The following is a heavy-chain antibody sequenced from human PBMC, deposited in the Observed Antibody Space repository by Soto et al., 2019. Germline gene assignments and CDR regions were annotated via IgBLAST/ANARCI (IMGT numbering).Heavy chain of an antibody. Sequence: SETLSLTCTVSGGSISSYYWSWIRQPPGKGLEWIGYIYYSGSTNYNPSLKSRVTISVDTSKNQFSLKLSSVTAADTAVYYCARESFCDGVGFHGFVYWGQGFLVLVSS. V-gene: IGHV4-59*01. CDR3: ARESFCDGVGFHGFVY. J-gene: IGHJ4*02. CDR1: GGSISSYY. D-gene: IGHD2-21*01. CDR2: IYYSGST.